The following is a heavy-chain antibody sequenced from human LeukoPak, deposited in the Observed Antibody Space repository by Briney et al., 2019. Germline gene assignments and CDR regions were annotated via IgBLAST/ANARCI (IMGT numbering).Heavy chain of an antibody. V-gene: IGHV4-31*03. CDR1: GGSIRSGGYY. D-gene: IGHD3-22*01. CDR2: IYYSGST. Sequence: SQTLSLTCSVSGGSIRSGGYYWSWIRQHPGKGLEWIGYIYYSGSTHYNPSLKSRVTIPADTSKNQFSLRLSSVTAADTAVYFCARSDDSSGYYYFDYWGQGTLVAVSS. J-gene: IGHJ4*02. CDR3: ARSDDSSGYYYFDY.